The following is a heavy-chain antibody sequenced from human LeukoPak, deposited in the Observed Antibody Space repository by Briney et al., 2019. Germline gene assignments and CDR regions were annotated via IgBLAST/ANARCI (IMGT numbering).Heavy chain of an antibody. CDR1: GFTFSSYG. CDR2: ISGSGGRT. J-gene: IGHJ4*02. V-gene: IGHV3-23*01. Sequence: GGSLRLSCAASGFTFSSYGMSWVRQAPGKGLEWGSAISGSGGRTYYADSVKGRFTISRDNSKNTLYLQMNSLRAEDTAVYYCASRGGITTRPGWGQGTLVTVSS. CDR3: ASRGGITTRPG. D-gene: IGHD6-6*01.